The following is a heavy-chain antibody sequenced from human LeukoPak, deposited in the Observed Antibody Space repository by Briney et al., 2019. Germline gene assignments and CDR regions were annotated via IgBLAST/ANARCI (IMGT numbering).Heavy chain of an antibody. V-gene: IGHV3-48*03. D-gene: IGHD3-9*01. CDR3: ARDPPNYDILTGYYKNYFDY. J-gene: IGHJ4*02. CDR1: GFTFSNYA. CDR2: ISSSGSTI. Sequence: GGSLRLSCAASGFTFSNYAMTWVRQAPGKGLEWVSYISSSGSTIYYADSVKGRFTISRDNAKNSLHLQMNSLRAEDTAVYYCARDPPNYDILTGYYKNYFDYWGQGTLVAVSS.